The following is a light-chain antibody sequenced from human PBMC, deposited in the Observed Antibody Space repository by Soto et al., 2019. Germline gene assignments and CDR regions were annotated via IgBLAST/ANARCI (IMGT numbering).Light chain of an antibody. V-gene: IGLV1-47*02. CDR2: SNS. CDR3: ATWDDSLSGYV. Sequence: QSALAQPPSASGTPGQRVTISCSGSSSNIGSNYVYWYQQLPGAAPKLLIYSNSQRPSGVPDRFSGSKSGTSASLAISGLRSEDEADYYCATWDDSLSGYVFGAGTRSPS. J-gene: IGLJ1*01. CDR1: SSNIGSNY.